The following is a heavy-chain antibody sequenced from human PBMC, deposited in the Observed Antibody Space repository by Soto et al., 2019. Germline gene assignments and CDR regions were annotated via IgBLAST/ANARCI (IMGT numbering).Heavy chain of an antibody. V-gene: IGHV1-18*01. CDR2: LTTYNGNT. Sequence: QVQLVQSGVEVREPGASVKVSCKAVRYIFTNYGVSWVRQAPGQGLEWMGWLTTYNGNTEYAQKFQGRVTMTTDASQRRDYMDLGSPASGDTAIYYRAAALTGDTMHVGRQGTPVTVSS. CDR3: AAALTGDTMHV. D-gene: IGHD3-10*01. CDR1: RYIFTNYG. J-gene: IGHJ6*02.